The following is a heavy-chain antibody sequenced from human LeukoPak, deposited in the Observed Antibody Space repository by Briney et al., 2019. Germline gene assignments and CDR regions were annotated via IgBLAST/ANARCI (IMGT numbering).Heavy chain of an antibody. CDR2: ISSNGGNA. Sequence: GGSLRLSCSAFAFTFSNYAMHWVRQAPGKGLEYVSGISSNGGNADYADSVKGRFTIPRDNAKNTLYLQMNSLRAEDTAVYYCARVRVDYYDSSGYNYWGQGTLVTVSS. J-gene: IGHJ4*02. CDR1: AFTFSNYA. V-gene: IGHV3-64*04. CDR3: ARVRVDYYDSSGYNY. D-gene: IGHD3-22*01.